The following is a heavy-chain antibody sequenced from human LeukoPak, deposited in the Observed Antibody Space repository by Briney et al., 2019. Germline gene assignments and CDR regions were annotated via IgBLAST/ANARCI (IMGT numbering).Heavy chain of an antibody. Sequence: SETLSLTCTVSGGSISSYYWSWIRQPAGKGLEWIGRIYTSGSTNYNPSLKSRVTMSVDTSKNQFSLKLSSVTAADTAVYYCARSSITGTPRSAFDIWGQGTMVTVSS. J-gene: IGHJ3*02. CDR3: ARSSITGTPRSAFDI. CDR2: IYTSGST. V-gene: IGHV4-4*07. CDR1: GGSISSYY. D-gene: IGHD1-7*01.